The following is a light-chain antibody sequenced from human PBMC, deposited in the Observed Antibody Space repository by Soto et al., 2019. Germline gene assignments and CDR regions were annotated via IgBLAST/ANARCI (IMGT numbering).Light chain of an antibody. CDR3: TSYAGDTSLGV. CDR1: SSDVGGYNY. CDR2: EVS. Sequence: QSVLTQPPSASGSPGQSVTSSCTGTSSDVGGYNYVSWYQQHPGKAPKLMIYEVSKRPSGVPDRFSGSKAGNTASLTVSGLPAEDEADSYCTSYAGDTSLGVLGGGTQLTVL. J-gene: IGLJ3*02. V-gene: IGLV2-8*01.